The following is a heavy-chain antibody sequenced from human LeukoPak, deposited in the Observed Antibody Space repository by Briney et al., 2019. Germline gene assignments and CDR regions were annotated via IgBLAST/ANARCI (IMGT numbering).Heavy chain of an antibody. V-gene: IGHV3-20*04. Sequence: GGSLRLSCAASGFTFDDYGMSWVRQAPGKGLEWASGINWNGGSTGYADSVKSRFTISRDNAKNSLYLQMNSLRAEDTALYYCARGYDSSGYTDDAFDIWGQGTMVTVSS. CDR1: GFTFDDYG. D-gene: IGHD3-22*01. CDR2: INWNGGST. CDR3: ARGYDSSGYTDDAFDI. J-gene: IGHJ3*02.